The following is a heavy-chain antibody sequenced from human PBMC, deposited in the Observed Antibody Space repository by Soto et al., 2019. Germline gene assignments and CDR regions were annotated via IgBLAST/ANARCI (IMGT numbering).Heavy chain of an antibody. CDR2: INTSGGNS. V-gene: IGHV1-46*01. CDR1: GFIFTDWF. J-gene: IGHJ1*01. D-gene: IGHD2-21*01. Sequence: HLAQSGPEVKRSGASVKISCKASGFIFTDWFMHWVRQAPGQGPEWMGIINTSGGNSIYSQKFQDRVTMTRDTSTSTLYVELSSLTSADTAVYYCAKEGAIPGEVDAWGQGTLVTVFS. CDR3: AKEGAIPGEVDA.